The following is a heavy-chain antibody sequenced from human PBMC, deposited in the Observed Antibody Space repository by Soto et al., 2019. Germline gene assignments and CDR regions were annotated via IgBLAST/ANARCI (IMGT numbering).Heavy chain of an antibody. J-gene: IGHJ6*02. Sequence: PGESLKISCKGSGYSFTSYWISWVRQMPGKGLEWMGRIDPSDSYTNYSPSFQGHVTISADKSISTAYLQWSSLKASDTAMYYCARQSDSSGYYYPIGGYGMDVWGQGTTVTVS. CDR1: GYSFTSYW. D-gene: IGHD3-22*01. V-gene: IGHV5-10-1*01. CDR2: IDPSDSYT. CDR3: ARQSDSSGYYYPIGGYGMDV.